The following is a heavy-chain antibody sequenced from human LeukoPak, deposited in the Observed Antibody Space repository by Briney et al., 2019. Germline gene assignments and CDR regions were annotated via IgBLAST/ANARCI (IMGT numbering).Heavy chain of an antibody. D-gene: IGHD6-19*01. CDR2: INPKSGVT. CDR3: ARRIAVAGSPVYYFDY. V-gene: IGHV1-2*02. J-gene: IGHJ4*02. CDR1: AYTLSGYY. Sequence: GASVKLSCKASAYTLSGYYMHWVRQAPGQGLEWMGWINPKSGVTNYAQKFQGRVTMTWDTSINTTFMELSRLRSDDTAVYYCARRIAVAGSPVYYFDYWGQGTPVTVSS.